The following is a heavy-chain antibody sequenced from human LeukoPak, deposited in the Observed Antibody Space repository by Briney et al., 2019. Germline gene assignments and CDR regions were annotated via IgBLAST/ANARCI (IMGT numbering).Heavy chain of an antibody. CDR2: IYVTGST. CDR1: GGSIGTYY. J-gene: IGHJ6*03. V-gene: IGHV4-59*08. CDR3: ARHIGGGIEDMDV. Sequence: SETLSLTCTVSGGSIGTYYWSWIRQSPGKGLEWIGYIYVTGSTRYDPYLQSRVTISVDTSRNQFFLKMSSVTAADTAVYYCARHIGGGIEDMDVWGKGTKVTVSS. D-gene: IGHD3-16*02.